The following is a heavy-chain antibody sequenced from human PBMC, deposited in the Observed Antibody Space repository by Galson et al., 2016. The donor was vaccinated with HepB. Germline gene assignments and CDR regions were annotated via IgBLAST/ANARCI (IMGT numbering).Heavy chain of an antibody. Sequence: SLRLSCAGTGFTFSTYAMSWVRQAPGKRPEWVSAISGSGDTTYFADSVKGRFTISRDNSKNTVYLQLSSLRVDDTAVYYCVKDGYSGSYDYWGQGTLVTVSS. CDR2: ISGSGDTT. J-gene: IGHJ4*02. V-gene: IGHV3-23*01. CDR1: GFTFSTYA. CDR3: VKDGYSGSYDY. D-gene: IGHD1-26*01.